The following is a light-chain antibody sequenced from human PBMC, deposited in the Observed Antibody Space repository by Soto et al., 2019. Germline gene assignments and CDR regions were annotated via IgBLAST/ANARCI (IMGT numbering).Light chain of an antibody. V-gene: IGKV1-39*01. CDR2: SAS. J-gene: IGKJ5*01. CDR3: QQSFSVPIT. Sequence: DIQMTQSPSSLSASVGDRVTITCRASQSIAGYLSWYQQRPGKAPKFLIYSASSLQRGVPSRFSDSGSGTDFSLTINGLQPEDFATYFCQQSFSVPITFGQGTRLEMK. CDR1: QSIAGY.